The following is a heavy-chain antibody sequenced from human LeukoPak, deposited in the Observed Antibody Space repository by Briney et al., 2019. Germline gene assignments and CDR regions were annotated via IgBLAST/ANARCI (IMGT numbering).Heavy chain of an antibody. CDR1: GGSISSYY. V-gene: IGHV4-59*08. J-gene: IGHJ4*02. D-gene: IGHD4-23*01. CDR3: ARRDETRFDY. CDR2: IYYSGST. Sequence: PSETLSLTCTVSGGSISSYYWSWIRQPPGKGLEWIGYIYYSGSTNYNPSLKSRVTISVDTSKNQFSLKLGSVTAADTAVYYCARRDETRFDYWGQGTLITVSS.